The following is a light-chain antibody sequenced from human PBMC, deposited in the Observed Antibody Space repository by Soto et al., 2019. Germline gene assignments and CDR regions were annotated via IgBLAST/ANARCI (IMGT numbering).Light chain of an antibody. CDR3: HQRQSWPRT. J-gene: IGKJ1*01. CDR1: QYINTR. V-gene: IGKV3-11*01. CDR2: QTS. Sequence: EIVLTQSPATLSSFPGDRVTLSCRASQYINTRLAWYQHRPGQAPRLLIYQTSLRAAGIPARFSASGSGTDFTLNIRDVQPEDFALYYCHQRQSWPRTFGQGTKVDI.